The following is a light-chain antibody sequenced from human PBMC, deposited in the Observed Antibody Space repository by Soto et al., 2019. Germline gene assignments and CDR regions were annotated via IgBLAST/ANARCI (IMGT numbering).Light chain of an antibody. V-gene: IGKV4-1*01. Sequence: DIVMTQSPDSLAVSLGERATINCKSSQSVLYSSNNKNYLAWYQQKPGQPPKLLIYWASTRESGVPDRFSGSGSETDFTLTISSLQAEDVEVYYCQQYYSTPPYTFGQGTKLEIK. J-gene: IGKJ2*01. CDR1: QSVLYSSNNKNY. CDR2: WAS. CDR3: QQYYSTPPYT.